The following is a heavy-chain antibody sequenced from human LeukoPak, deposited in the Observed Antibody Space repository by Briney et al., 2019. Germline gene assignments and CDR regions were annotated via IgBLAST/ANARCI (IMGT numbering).Heavy chain of an antibody. CDR2: ISSSSYT. Sequence: GGSLRLSCAASGFTFSDFYMSWIRQAPGKGLEWVSYISSSSYTNYADSVKGRFTISRDNAKNSLYLQMNSLRAEDTAVYYCARVSAYYPYGMDVWGQGATVTVSS. CDR1: GFTFSDFY. V-gene: IGHV3-11*06. CDR3: ARVSAYYPYGMDV. J-gene: IGHJ6*02. D-gene: IGHD3-16*02.